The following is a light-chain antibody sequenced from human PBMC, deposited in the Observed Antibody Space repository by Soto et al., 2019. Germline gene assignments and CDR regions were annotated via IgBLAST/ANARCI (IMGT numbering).Light chain of an antibody. V-gene: IGLV1-44*01. J-gene: IGLJ2*01. Sequence: QSVLTQPPSASGTPGQRVTISCSGSSSNIGSYAVNWYQQLPGTAPKLLIYSNDQRPSGVPDRFSGSKSGTSASLAIGGLQSEDEADYYCAAWNDSLTGPAVFGGGTKLTVL. CDR1: SSNIGSYA. CDR3: AAWNDSLTGPAV. CDR2: SND.